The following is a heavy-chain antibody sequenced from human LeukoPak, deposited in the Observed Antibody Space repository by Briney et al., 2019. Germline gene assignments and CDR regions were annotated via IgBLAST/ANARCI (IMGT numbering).Heavy chain of an antibody. V-gene: IGHV3-11*01. CDR1: GFTVSTNY. J-gene: IGHJ6*03. CDR3: ARFDYYMDV. CDR2: ISSSGSTI. Sequence: GGSLRLSCAASGFTVSTNYVSWVRQAPGKGLEWVSYISSSGSTIYYADSVKGRFTISRDNAKNSLYLQMNSLRAEDTAVYYCARFDYYMDVWGKGTTVTISS.